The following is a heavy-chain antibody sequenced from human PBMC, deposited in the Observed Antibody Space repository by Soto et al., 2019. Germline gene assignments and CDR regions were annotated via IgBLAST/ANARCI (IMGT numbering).Heavy chain of an antibody. CDR1: GYTFTGYY. V-gene: IGHV1-2*02. D-gene: IGHD4-4*01. Sequence: ASVKVSCKASGYTFTGYYMHWVRQAPGQGLEWMGWINPNSGGTNYAQKFQGRVTMTRDTSISTAYMKLSRLRSDDTAVYYCARGSGVYSNYYYYGMDVWGQGTTVTVS. J-gene: IGHJ6*02. CDR3: ARGSGVYSNYYYYGMDV. CDR2: INPNSGGT.